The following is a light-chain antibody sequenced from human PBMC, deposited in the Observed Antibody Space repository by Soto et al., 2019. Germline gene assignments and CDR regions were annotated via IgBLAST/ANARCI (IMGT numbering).Light chain of an antibody. J-gene: IGKJ4*01. CDR3: MQALQTPPT. Sequence: DIVMTQSPLSLPVTPGEPASISCRSSQSLLHSNGYNFLDWYLQKPGQSPQLLIYLGSNRASGVPDRCSGSGSGTDCTLKISRVEAEDIGVYYCMQALQTPPTFGGGTKVDIK. CDR1: QSLLHSNGYNF. V-gene: IGKV2-28*01. CDR2: LGS.